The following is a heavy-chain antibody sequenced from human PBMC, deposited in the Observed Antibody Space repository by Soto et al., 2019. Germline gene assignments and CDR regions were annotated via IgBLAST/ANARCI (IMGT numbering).Heavy chain of an antibody. CDR2: ISGSGGST. V-gene: IGHV3-23*01. CDR3: AKPNSYCSSPRCYDY. J-gene: IGHJ4*02. D-gene: IGHD2-2*01. CDR1: GFTFSSYA. Sequence: GGSLRLSCAASGFTFSSYAMSWVRQAPGKGLEWVSVISGSGGSTYYADSVKGRFTISRDNSKNTLYLQMNSLRADDTAIYYCAKPNSYCSSPRCYDYCGPGTLVTVSS.